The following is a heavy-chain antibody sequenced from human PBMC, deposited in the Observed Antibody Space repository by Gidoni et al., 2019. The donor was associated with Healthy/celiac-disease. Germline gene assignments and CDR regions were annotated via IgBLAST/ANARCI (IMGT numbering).Heavy chain of an antibody. CDR2: IYSSGST. D-gene: IGHD5-12*01. V-gene: IGHV4-59*01. CDR1: GGSTSSYY. CDR3: ARVGIGVPQKMATFDY. J-gene: IGHJ4*02. Sequence: QVQLQESGPGLVKPSETLSLTCTVSGGSTSSYYWSWIRQPPGKGLEWIGYIYSSGSTNYNPSLKSRVTISVDTSKNQFSLKLSSVTAADTAVYYCARVGIGVPQKMATFDYWGQGTLVTVSS.